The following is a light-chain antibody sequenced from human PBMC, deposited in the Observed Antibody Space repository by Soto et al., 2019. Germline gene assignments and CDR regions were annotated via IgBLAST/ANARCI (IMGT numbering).Light chain of an antibody. CDR3: QQRSNWPIT. CDR1: QSVSSN. V-gene: IGKV3-15*01. J-gene: IGKJ5*01. Sequence: EIVMTQSPATLSVSPGDRVTLSCRASQSVSSNLAWYQHKPGQAPKVLIYGASTRATGIPVRFSGSGSGTEFTLTISSLEPEDFALYYCQQRSNWPITFGQGTRLEIK. CDR2: GAS.